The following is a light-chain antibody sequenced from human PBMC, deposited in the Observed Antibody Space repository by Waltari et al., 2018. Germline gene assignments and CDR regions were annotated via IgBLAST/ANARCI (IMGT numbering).Light chain of an antibody. CDR3: AAWDDSLNGWV. J-gene: IGLJ3*02. CDR1: ISNIGYNG. CDR2: YDN. Sequence: QSALTQPPSVSEALRQRVTMSFSGSISNIGYNGVNWYQLLPGKPPKLLIYYDNVLSSGVSDRFSASKSGTSASLAISGLQSDDEAEYYCAAWDDSLNGWVFGGGTKLTVL. V-gene: IGLV1-36*01.